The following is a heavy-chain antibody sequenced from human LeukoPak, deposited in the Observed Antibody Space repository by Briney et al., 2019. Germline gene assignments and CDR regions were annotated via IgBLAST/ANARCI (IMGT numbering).Heavy chain of an antibody. CDR1: GGSISSYY. J-gene: IGHJ4*02. Sequence: SETLSLTCTVSGGSISSYYWSWIRQPPGKGLEWIGYIYYSGSTNYNPSLKSRVTISVDTSKNQFSLKLSSVTAADTAVYYCAAPTTVTTRFYYWGQGTLVTVS. CDR3: AAPTTVTTRFYY. D-gene: IGHD4-17*01. V-gene: IGHV4-59*08. CDR2: IYYSGST.